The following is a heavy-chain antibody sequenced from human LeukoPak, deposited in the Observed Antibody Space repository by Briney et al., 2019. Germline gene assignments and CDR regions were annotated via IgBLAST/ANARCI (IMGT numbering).Heavy chain of an antibody. J-gene: IGHJ4*02. CDR1: GFTFSSYA. Sequence: LSGRSLRLSCAASGFTFSSYAMHWVRQAPGKGLEWVAVISYDGSNKYYADSVKGRFTISRDNSKNTLYLQVNSLRAEDTAVYYCARDPDFWSGHYYFDYWGQGTLVTVSS. CDR2: ISYDGSNK. V-gene: IGHV3-30-3*01. D-gene: IGHD3-3*01. CDR3: ARDPDFWSGHYYFDY.